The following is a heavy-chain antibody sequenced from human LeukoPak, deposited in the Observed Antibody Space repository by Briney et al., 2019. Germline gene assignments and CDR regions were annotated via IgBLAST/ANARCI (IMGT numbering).Heavy chain of an antibody. CDR2: FDPEDGET. CDR1: GYTLTELS. V-gene: IGHV1-24*01. D-gene: IGHD3-10*01. CDR3: ATDLYYGSGSYFNDY. Sequence: ASVKVPCKVSGYTLTELSMHWVRQAPGKGLEWMGGFDPEDGETIYAQKFQGRVTMTEDTSTDTAYMELSSLRSEDTAVYYCATDLYYGSGSYFNDYWGQGTLVTVSS. J-gene: IGHJ4*02.